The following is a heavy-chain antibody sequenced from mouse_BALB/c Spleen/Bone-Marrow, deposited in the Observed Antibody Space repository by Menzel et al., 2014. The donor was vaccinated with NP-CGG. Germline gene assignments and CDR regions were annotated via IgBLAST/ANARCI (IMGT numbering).Heavy chain of an antibody. D-gene: IGHD1-1*01. J-gene: IGHJ4*01. V-gene: IGHV1-69*02. CDR2: IYPSDSYT. CDR1: GYTFTSYW. CDR3: TRYGNSHYYAMDY. Sequence: VQLQQSGAELVRPGASVKLSCRASGYTFTSYWINWVKQRPGQGLEWIGNIYPSDSYTNYNQRFKDKATFTVDKSSSTAYMQLSSPTSEDSAVYYCTRYGNSHYYAMDYWGQGTSVTVSS.